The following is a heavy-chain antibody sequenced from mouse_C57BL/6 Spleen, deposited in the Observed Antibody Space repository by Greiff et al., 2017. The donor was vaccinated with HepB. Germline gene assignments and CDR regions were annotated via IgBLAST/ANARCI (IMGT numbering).Heavy chain of an antibody. CDR1: GYTFTDYN. V-gene: IGHV1-18*01. CDR3: ARSEEALAY. D-gene: IGHD6-1*01. Sequence: VQLKQSGPELVKPGASVKIPCKASGYTFTDYNMDWVKQSHGKSLEWIGDINPNNGGTIYNQKFKGKATLTVDKSSSTAYMELRSLTSEDTAVYYCARSEEALAYWGQGTLVTVSA. J-gene: IGHJ3*01. CDR2: INPNNGGT.